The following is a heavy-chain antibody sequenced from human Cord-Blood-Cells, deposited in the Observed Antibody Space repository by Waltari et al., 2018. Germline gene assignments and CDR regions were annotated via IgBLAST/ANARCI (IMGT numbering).Heavy chain of an antibody. CDR3: ARAISMSESYFDY. CDR1: GGTFRSYA. CDR2: IIPIFGTA. J-gene: IGHJ4*02. D-gene: IGHD2-21*01. V-gene: IGHV1-69*01. Sequence: QVQLVQSGAAVKKPGSSVTFPCTASGGTFRSYAISWVRPAPGQRLEWMGGIIPIFGTANYAQKFQGRVTITADESTSTADMELSSLRSEDTAVYYCARAISMSESYFDYWGQGTLVTVSS.